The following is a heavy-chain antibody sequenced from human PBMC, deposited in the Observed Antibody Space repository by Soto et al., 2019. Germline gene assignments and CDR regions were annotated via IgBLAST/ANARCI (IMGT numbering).Heavy chain of an antibody. V-gene: IGHV4-59*01. CDR3: ARVTEWLRSYNSFDP. D-gene: IGHD5-12*01. J-gene: IGHJ5*02. CDR2: IYYSGST. CDR1: GGSISSYY. Sequence: PSETLSLTCTVSGGSISSYYWSWIRQPPGKGLEWIGYIYYSGSTNYNPSLKSRVTISVDTSKNQFSLKLSSVTAADTAVYYCARVTEWLRSYNSFDPWGQATLVTVSS.